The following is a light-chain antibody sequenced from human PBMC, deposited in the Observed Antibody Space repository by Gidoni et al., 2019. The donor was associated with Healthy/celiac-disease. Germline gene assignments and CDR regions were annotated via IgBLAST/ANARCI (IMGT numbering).Light chain of an antibody. J-gene: IGLJ3*02. Sequence: QSALTQPASVSGSPGQSITISCTGTSSDVGGYNYVSWYPPHPGKAPKLMIYDVSNRPSGVSNRFSGSKSGNTASLTISGLQAEDEADYYCSSYTSSSTWVFGGGTKLTVL. V-gene: IGLV2-14*01. CDR2: DVS. CDR1: SSDVGGYNY. CDR3: SSYTSSSTWV.